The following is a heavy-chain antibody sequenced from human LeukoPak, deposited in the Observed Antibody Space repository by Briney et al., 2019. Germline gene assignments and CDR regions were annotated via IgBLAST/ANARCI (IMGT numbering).Heavy chain of an antibody. CDR2: IYDSGST. Sequence: SETLSLTCTVSGGSVSSGSYYWSWIRQPPGKGLEWIVYIYDSGSTNYNPSLKSRVTISVDTSKNQFSLKLSSVTAAGTAVYYCARHRYGDSYYFDYWGQGTLVTVSS. CDR1: GGSVSSGSYY. J-gene: IGHJ4*02. CDR3: ARHRYGDSYYFDY. V-gene: IGHV4-61*01. D-gene: IGHD4-17*01.